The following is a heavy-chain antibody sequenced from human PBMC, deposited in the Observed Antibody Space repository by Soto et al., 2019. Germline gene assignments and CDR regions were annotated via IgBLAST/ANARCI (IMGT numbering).Heavy chain of an antibody. J-gene: IGHJ5*02. CDR1: GYSISSGYY. Sequence: SETLSLTCAVSGYSISSGYYWGWIRQPPGKGLEWIGSMFHSGSTYYNPSLKSRVTISVDTSKNQFSLKLSSVTAADTAMYYCARGHIVVVPTVGWFDPWGHGTLVTVSS. CDR3: ARGHIVVVPTVGWFDP. V-gene: IGHV4-38-2*01. CDR2: MFHSGST. D-gene: IGHD2-2*01.